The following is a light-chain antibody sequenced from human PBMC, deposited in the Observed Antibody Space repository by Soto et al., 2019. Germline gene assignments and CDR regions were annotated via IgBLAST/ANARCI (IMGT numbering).Light chain of an antibody. CDR3: QQRTNWRNT. CDR2: DAS. CDR1: QSVSTN. J-gene: IGKJ5*01. Sequence: DIVMTQSPATLSVSQGERATLSCRASQSVSTNLAWYQQKPGQAPRLLIYDASNRATGIPARFSGSGSGTDFTLTISSLEPEDFAVYYCQQRTNWRNTLGQGRRLDIK. V-gene: IGKV3-11*01.